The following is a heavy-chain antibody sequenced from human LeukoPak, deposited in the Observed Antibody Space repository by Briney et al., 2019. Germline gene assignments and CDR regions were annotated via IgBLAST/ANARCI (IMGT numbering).Heavy chain of an antibody. V-gene: IGHV4-59*01. Sequence: SETLSLTCTVSGGSISSYYWSWIRQPPGKGLEWIGYIYYSGSTNYNPSLRSRVTISVDTSKNQFSLKLSSVTAADTAVYYCARTGDSSGYDDAFDIWGQGTMVTVSS. D-gene: IGHD3-22*01. CDR3: ARTGDSSGYDDAFDI. CDR1: GGSISSYY. J-gene: IGHJ3*02. CDR2: IYYSGST.